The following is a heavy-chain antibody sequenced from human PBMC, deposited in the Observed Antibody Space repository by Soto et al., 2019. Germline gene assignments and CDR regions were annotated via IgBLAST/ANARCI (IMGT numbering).Heavy chain of an antibody. J-gene: IGHJ6*02. CDR3: ARVLEKGRLLVGMDV. CDR2: IWYDGSNE. D-gene: IGHD2-8*02. CDR1: GFIFSNYA. Sequence: QVQLVESGGGVVQPGGSLRLSCAASGFIFSNYAIHWVRQAPGKGLEWVAVIWYDGSNENYADSVRGRFTVSRDNSKNTLFLQMNGLGAEDTAVYYCARVLEKGRLLVGMDVWGQGTTVTVTS. V-gene: IGHV3-33*01.